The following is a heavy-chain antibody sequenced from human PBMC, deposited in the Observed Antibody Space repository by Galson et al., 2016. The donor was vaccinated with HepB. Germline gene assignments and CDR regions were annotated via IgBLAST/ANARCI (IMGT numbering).Heavy chain of an antibody. CDR2: IWYDGNKK. CDR3: ARGESKYYDFWSGNYYYFMDV. Sequence: SLRLSCAASGFTVGSYGMHWVRQAPGKGLEWVAVIWYDGNKKYYADSVKGRFTISRHNSKNTLYLQMNRLRVDDTAVYYCARGESKYYDFWSGNYYYFMDVWGKGTTVTVSS. V-gene: IGHV3-33*01. J-gene: IGHJ6*03. D-gene: IGHD3-3*01. CDR1: GFTVGSYG.